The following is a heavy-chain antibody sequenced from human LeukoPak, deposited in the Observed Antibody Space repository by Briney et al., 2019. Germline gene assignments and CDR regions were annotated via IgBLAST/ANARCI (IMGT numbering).Heavy chain of an antibody. Sequence: GGSLRLSCAASGFTFRSYSMNWVRQAPGKGLEWVSYISSSSSTRYYADSVKGRFTISRDNAKNSLYLQMNSLRGEDTAVYYCARDQSDAFDIWGQGTMVTVSS. CDR2: ISSSSSTR. CDR1: GFTFRSYS. J-gene: IGHJ3*02. CDR3: ARDQSDAFDI. V-gene: IGHV3-48*01.